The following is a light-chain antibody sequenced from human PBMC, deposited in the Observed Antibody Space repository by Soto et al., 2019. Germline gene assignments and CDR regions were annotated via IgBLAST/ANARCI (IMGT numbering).Light chain of an antibody. CDR1: SSDVGGYNY. J-gene: IGLJ1*01. Sequence: SVLTQPPSASGSPGQSFAISCTGTSSDVGGYNYVSWYQQHPGKAPKLMIYEVNKRPSGVPDRFSGSKSGNTASLTVSGLQAEDEADYYCSSYAGSSNVFGAGTKVTVL. CDR2: EVN. V-gene: IGLV2-8*01. CDR3: SSYAGSSNV.